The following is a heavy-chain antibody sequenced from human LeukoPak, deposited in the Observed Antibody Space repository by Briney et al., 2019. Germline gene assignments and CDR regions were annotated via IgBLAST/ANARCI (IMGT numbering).Heavy chain of an antibody. CDR2: INSDGKST. CDR3: AKSRAGSSGFYFDY. D-gene: IGHD3-22*01. V-gene: IGHV3-74*01. CDR1: GFTFSSYW. Sequence: GGSLGLSCAASGFTFSSYWMHWVRQGPGEGLVWVSRINSDGKSTSYADSVKGRFTISRDNAKDTLYLQMNSLRAEDTAVYFCAKSRAGSSGFYFDYWGQGTLLTVSS. J-gene: IGHJ4*02.